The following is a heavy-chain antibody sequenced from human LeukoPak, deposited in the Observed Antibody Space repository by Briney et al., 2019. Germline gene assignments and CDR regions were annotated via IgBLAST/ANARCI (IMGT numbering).Heavy chain of an antibody. J-gene: IGHJ4*02. CDR2: IYSAAGGNST. CDR3: AKAPTPYSGSYYFDY. Sequence: SGGSLRLSCAASGFSVSRNYMSWVRQAPGKGLEWVSVIYSAAGGNSTYYADSVKGRFTISRDNSKNTLYLQMNSLRAEDTAVYYCAKAPTPYSGSYYFDYWGQGTLVTVSS. D-gene: IGHD1-26*01. V-gene: IGHV3-53*01. CDR1: GFSVSRNY.